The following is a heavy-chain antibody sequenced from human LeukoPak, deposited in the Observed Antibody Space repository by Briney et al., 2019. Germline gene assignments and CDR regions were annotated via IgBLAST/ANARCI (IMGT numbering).Heavy chain of an antibody. CDR3: AKDKNGYGDYYYMDV. D-gene: IGHD4-17*01. Sequence: PGGSLRLSCAASGFTFSSYGMHWVRQAPGKGLEWVAFIRYDGSNKYYADSVKGRFTISRDNSKNTLYLQMNSLRAEDTAVYYCAKDKNGYGDYYYMDVWGKGTTVTVSS. V-gene: IGHV3-30*02. CDR2: IRYDGSNK. CDR1: GFTFSSYG. J-gene: IGHJ6*03.